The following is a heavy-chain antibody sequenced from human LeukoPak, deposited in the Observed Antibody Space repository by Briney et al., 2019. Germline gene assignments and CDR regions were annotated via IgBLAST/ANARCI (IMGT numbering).Heavy chain of an antibody. D-gene: IGHD5-12*01. CDR3: ARDGTVATNWFDP. CDR2: IKSSGST. Sequence: PSETLSLTCTVSGGSISIHSWSWIRQPPGKGLEWIGYIKSSGSTNYNPSLKSRVTISIDTSKNQFSLRLNSVTAADTAVYYCARDGTVATNWFDPWGQGTLVTVSS. V-gene: IGHV4-59*11. J-gene: IGHJ5*02. CDR1: GGSISIHS.